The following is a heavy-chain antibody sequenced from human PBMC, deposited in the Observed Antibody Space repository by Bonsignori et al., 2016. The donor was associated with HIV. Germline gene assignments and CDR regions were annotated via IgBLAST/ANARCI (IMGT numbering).Heavy chain of an antibody. D-gene: IGHD1-26*01. CDR2: IYTSGST. CDR3: ARALGSSGTSRGAFDI. Sequence: SETLSLTCTVSGGSISSYYWSWIRQPAGKGLEWIGRIYTSGSTNYNPSLKSRVTMSVDTSKNQFSLKLSSVTAADTAVYYCARALGSSGTSRGAFDIWGQGTMVTVSS. V-gene: IGHV4-4*07. CDR1: GGSISSYY. J-gene: IGHJ3*02.